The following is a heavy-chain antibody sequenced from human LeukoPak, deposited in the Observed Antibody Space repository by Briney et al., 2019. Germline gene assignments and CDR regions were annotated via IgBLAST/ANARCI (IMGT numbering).Heavy chain of an antibody. CDR1: GGSISSGGYY. CDR3: ARSWVIAAAGPFDY. CDR2: IYYSGST. J-gene: IGHJ4*02. V-gene: IGHV4-30-2*03. Sequence: SETLSLTCTVSGGSISSGGYYWSWIRQPPGKGLEWIGSIYYSGSTYYNPSLKSRVTISVDTSRNQFSLKLSSVTAADTAVYYCARSWVIAAAGPFDYWGQGTLVTVSS. D-gene: IGHD6-13*01.